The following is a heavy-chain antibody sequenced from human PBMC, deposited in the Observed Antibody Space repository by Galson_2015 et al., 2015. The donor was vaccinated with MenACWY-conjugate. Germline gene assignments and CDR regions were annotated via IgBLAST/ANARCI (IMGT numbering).Heavy chain of an antibody. CDR3: AREGGYGDYGIDF. CDR1: GGSINSYY. D-gene: IGHD4-17*01. Sequence: ETLSLTCNVIGGSINSYYWTWIRPPPGKGLEWIGYIHYSGSTGKNPSLKSRLTIGLDLARHQFPLRLNSVTAADTAVYYCAREGGYGDYGIDFWGQGTLVTVSS. V-gene: IGHV4-59*01. J-gene: IGHJ4*02. CDR2: IHYSGST.